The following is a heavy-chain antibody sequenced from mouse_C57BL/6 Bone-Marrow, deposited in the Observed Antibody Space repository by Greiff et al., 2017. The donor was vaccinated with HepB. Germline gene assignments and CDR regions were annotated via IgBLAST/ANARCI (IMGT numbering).Heavy chain of an antibody. J-gene: IGHJ4*01. CDR1: GYTFTSYW. D-gene: IGHD2-14*01. CDR2: IDPSDSYT. Sequence: QVQLQQPGAELVRPGTSVKLSCKASGYTFTSYWMHWVKQRPGQGLEWIGVIDPSDSYTNYNQKFKGKATLTVDTSSSTAYMQLSSLTSEDSAVYYCAREVPSMDYWGQGTSVTVSS. CDR3: AREVPSMDY. V-gene: IGHV1-59*01.